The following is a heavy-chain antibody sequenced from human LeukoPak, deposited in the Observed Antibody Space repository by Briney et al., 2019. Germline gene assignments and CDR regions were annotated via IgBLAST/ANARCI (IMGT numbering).Heavy chain of an antibody. D-gene: IGHD3-9*01. V-gene: IGHV3-21*01. J-gene: IGHJ4*02. Sequence: GGSLRLSCAASGFTFSSYSMNWVRQAPGKGLEWVSSISSSSSYIYYADSVKGRFTISRDNAKNSLYLQMNSLRAEDTAVCYCARDNGRYFDWLLEGYYFDYWGQGTLVTVSS. CDR2: ISSSSSYI. CDR3: ARDNGRYFDWLLEGYYFDY. CDR1: GFTFSSYS.